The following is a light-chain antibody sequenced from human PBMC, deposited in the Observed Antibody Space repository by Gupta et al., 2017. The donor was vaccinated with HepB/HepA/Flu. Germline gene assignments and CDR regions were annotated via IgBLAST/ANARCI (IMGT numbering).Light chain of an antibody. CDR3: CSDAGSNSWV. Sequence: QSALPQPRSVSRSPGQSVTISFTGTSSDVGGYNYVSWYQQHPGKAHKFMIYDVTKRPAGVPDRFSGSKSGNTASLTISGLKAEDEANYHCCSDAGSNSWVFGGGTKVTVL. V-gene: IGLV2-11*01. J-gene: IGLJ2*01. CDR1: SSDVGGYNY. CDR2: DVT.